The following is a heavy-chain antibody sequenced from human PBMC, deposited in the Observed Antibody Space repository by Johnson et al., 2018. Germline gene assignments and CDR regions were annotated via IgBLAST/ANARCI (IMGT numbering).Heavy chain of an antibody. CDR3: TIATGGDCPGFACDI. CDR1: GFTFSNAW. Sequence: VQLVQSGGGLLQPGRSLRLPCAASGFTFSNAWMSWVRQAPGKGLEWVGRIKSKTDGGTTDYAAPVKGRFTITRDDPKSIAYRQMNSLKTEATAVYYCTIATGGDCPGFACDIWGQGTMVTVSS. CDR2: IKSKTDGGTT. J-gene: IGHJ3*02. D-gene: IGHD3-16*01. V-gene: IGHV3-15*01.